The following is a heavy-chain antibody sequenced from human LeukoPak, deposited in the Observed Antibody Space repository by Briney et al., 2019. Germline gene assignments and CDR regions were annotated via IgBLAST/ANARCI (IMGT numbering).Heavy chain of an antibody. Sequence: GGSLRLSCAASGFTFSSYWMHWVRQAPGKGLVWVSRINTDGSSTSYADSVKGRFTISRDNAKNTLYLQMNSLRAEDTAVYYCASDFWSGYFLGYWGQGTLVTVSS. J-gene: IGHJ4*02. D-gene: IGHD3-3*01. CDR3: ASDFWSGYFLGY. CDR1: GFTFSSYW. CDR2: INTDGSST. V-gene: IGHV3-74*01.